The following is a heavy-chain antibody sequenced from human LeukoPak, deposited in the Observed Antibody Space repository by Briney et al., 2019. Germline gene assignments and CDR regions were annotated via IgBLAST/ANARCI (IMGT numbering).Heavy chain of an antibody. D-gene: IGHD2-15*01. Sequence: SGRSLRLSCAASGFTFSSYGMHGVRQAPGKGLERVAVISYDGSNKYYADSVKGRFTISRDNSKNTLYLQMNSLRAEDAAVYYCAKDAPVCCCGSCYSDAFDVWGQGTMVTVSS. CDR1: GFTFSSYG. J-gene: IGHJ3*01. CDR2: ISYDGSNK. CDR3: AKDAPVCCCGSCYSDAFDV. V-gene: IGHV3-30*18.